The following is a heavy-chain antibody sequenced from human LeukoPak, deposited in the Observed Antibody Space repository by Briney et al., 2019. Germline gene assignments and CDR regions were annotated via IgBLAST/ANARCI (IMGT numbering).Heavy chain of an antibody. D-gene: IGHD6-13*01. V-gene: IGHV4-61*02. CDR2: IYTSGST. CDR1: GGSISSSSYY. CDR3: ARVSIYTGSWYAGNKNDAFDI. J-gene: IGHJ3*02. Sequence: SETLSLTCTVSGGSISSSSYYWGWIRQPAGKGLEWIGRIYTSGSTNYNPSLKSRVTMSVDTSKNQFSLKLSSVTAADTAVYYCARVSIYTGSWYAGNKNDAFDIWGQGTMVTVSS.